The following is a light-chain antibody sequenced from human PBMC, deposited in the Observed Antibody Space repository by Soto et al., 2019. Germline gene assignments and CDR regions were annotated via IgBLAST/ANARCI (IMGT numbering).Light chain of an antibody. V-gene: IGKV3-20*01. J-gene: IGKJ4*01. CDR1: QSVSSSY. Sequence: EIVLTQSPGTLSLSPGERATLSCRASQSVSSSYLAWYQQKPGQAPRLLIYGASSRATGISDRFSGSGSGTDFTLTISRLEPEDFAVYYCQQYGSSPRFTFGGGTKVEIK. CDR3: QQYGSSPRFT. CDR2: GAS.